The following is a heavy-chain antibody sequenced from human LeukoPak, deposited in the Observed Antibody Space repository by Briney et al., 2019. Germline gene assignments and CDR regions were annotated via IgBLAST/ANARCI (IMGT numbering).Heavy chain of an antibody. CDR3: TKDRRGPAAGTWYFDS. V-gene: IGHV3-23*01. CDR2: ITAIDGRT. Sequence: GGSLRLPCVASGFTPSSTTMGWVRQAPGRGLEWVSSITAIDGRTYYADSVRGRFTISRDNSKNTVYLQLNSLRAGDTAIYYCTKDRRGPAAGTWYFDSWGQGTLVTVSS. CDR1: GFTPSSTT. J-gene: IGHJ4*02. D-gene: IGHD6-13*01.